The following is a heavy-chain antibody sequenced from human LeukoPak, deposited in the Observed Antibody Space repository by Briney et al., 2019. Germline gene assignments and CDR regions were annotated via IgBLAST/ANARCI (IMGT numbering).Heavy chain of an antibody. Sequence: GGSLRLSCAAAGFTFSSYSMNWVRQAPGKGREWASSISSSSSYIYYADSVKGRFTISGDNAKNSLYLQMNRLRAEDTAVYYCARGFSSSRPHYFDYWGQGTLVTVSS. J-gene: IGHJ4*02. CDR2: ISSSSSYI. V-gene: IGHV3-21*01. D-gene: IGHD6-13*01. CDR1: GFTFSSYS. CDR3: ARGFSSSRPHYFDY.